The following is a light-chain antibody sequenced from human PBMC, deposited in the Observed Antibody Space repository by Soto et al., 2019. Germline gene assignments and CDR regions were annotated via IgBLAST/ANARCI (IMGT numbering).Light chain of an antibody. Sequence: QSVLTQPPSASGTPGQRVTISCSGSSSNIGSNYVYWYQQLPGTAPKLLIYRNNQRPPGVPDRFSGSKSGTSASLAISGLRSEDEADYYCAAWDDSLSGVVVFGGGTKLTVL. CDR3: AAWDDSLSGVVV. J-gene: IGLJ2*01. V-gene: IGLV1-47*01. CDR1: SSNIGSNY. CDR2: RNN.